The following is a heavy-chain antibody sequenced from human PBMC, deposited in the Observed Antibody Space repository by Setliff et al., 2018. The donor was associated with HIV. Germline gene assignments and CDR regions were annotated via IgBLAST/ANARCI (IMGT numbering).Heavy chain of an antibody. J-gene: IGHJ5*02. V-gene: IGHV4-59*08. Sequence: SETLSLTCTVSGGSISSHYWSWIRQAPGKGLEWIGTMYFRGNARNSPSLKSRVTISVDTSKNQFSLKLRSVTAADTAVYYCARSTYYYGSGKGSGWFDPWGQGTLVTVSS. CDR3: ARSTYYYGSGKGSGWFDP. D-gene: IGHD3-10*01. CDR2: MYFRGNA. CDR1: GGSISSHY.